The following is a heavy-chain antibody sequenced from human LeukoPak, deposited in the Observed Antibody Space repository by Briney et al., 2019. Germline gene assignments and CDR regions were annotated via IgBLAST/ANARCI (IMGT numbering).Heavy chain of an antibody. CDR1: GYSFTSYW. Sequence: GESLKISCKGSGYSFTSYWVSWVRQMPGKGLEWMGRIDPSDSYTNYSPSFHGHVTISADKSISTASLQWSSLKASDTAMYYCASGDMDSSAYLDYWGLGTLVTVSS. V-gene: IGHV5-10-1*01. J-gene: IGHJ4*02. CDR2: IDPSDSYT. D-gene: IGHD3-22*01. CDR3: ASGDMDSSAYLDY.